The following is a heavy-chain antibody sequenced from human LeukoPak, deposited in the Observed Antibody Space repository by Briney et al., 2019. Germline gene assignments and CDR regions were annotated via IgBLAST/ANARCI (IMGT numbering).Heavy chain of an antibody. V-gene: IGHV3-66*01. D-gene: IGHD3-10*01. CDR3: ASLYGSGKGADY. CDR1: GFTVSSNY. Sequence: GGSLRLSCAASGFTVSSNYMSWVRQAPGKGLEWVSVIYSGGSTYYADSVKGRFTISRDNSKSTLYLQMNSLRAEDTAVYYCASLYGSGKGADYWGQGTLVTVSS. CDR2: IYSGGST. J-gene: IGHJ4*02.